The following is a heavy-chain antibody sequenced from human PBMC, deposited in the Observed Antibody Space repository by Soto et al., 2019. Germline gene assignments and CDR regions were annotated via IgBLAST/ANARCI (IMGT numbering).Heavy chain of an antibody. J-gene: IGHJ4*02. CDR3: ARRVAPSYYFDY. Sequence: QVQLQESGPGLVKPSQTLSLTCTVSGGSISSGGYYWSWIRQHPGKGLEWIGYIYYSGSTYYNPSLKSRVTISVDTSKNQFSLKLSSVTAAYTAVYYCARRVAPSYYFDYWGQGTLVTVSS. CDR1: GGSISSGGYY. CDR2: IYYSGST. V-gene: IGHV4-31*03. D-gene: IGHD3-3*01.